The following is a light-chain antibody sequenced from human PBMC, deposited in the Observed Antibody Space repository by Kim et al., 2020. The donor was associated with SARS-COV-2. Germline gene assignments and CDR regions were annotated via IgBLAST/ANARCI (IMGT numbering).Light chain of an antibody. CDR3: SSHRSSSTLVV. V-gene: IGLV2-14*03. CDR2: DVI. J-gene: IGLJ2*01. Sequence: QSALTQPASVSGSPGQSITISCTGTSSDVGGYNYVSWYQQHPDKAPKLMIYDVIYRPSGVSDRFSGSKSGNTASLTISGLQPEDEADYYCSSHRSSSTLVVCGGGTQLT. CDR1: SSDVGGYNY.